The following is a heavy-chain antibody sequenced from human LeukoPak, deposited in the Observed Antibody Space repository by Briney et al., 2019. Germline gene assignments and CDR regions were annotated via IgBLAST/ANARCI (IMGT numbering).Heavy chain of an antibody. Sequence: GGSLRLSCAGSGFTFSSHDMQWVRQTLGKGLECVAVISYSGIPKYYTDSVKGRFTTSRDNSKNTLYLQMNNLKFEDTAVYYCSILDVSGSNPDFWGQGTLVTVSS. CDR2: ISYSGIPK. D-gene: IGHD3-10*01. V-gene: IGHV3-30*03. CDR3: SILDVSGSNPDF. J-gene: IGHJ4*02. CDR1: GFTFSSHD.